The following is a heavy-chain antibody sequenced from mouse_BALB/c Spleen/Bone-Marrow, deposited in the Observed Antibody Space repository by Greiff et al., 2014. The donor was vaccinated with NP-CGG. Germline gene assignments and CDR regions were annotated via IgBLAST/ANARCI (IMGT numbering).Heavy chain of an antibody. V-gene: IGHV1-69*02. CDR2: IYPSDSYT. Sequence: VQLQQSGAELVRPGASVKLSCKASGYTFTSYWINWVKQRPGQGLGWIGIIYPSDSYTNYNQKFKDKATLTVYKSSSTAYMQLSSPTSEDSAVYYCTTGTRFAYWGQGTLVTVSA. CDR3: TTGTRFAY. J-gene: IGHJ3*01. D-gene: IGHD4-1*01. CDR1: GYTFTSYW.